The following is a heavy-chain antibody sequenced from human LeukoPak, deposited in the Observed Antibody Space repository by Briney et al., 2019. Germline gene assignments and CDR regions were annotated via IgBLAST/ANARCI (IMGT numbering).Heavy chain of an antibody. Sequence: GGSLRLSCAASGFTFSSSAMHWVRHPSGKGMEWVGRIRSKANSNATAYAASVKGRFTTSRDDSKNTAYLQMNSLKTEDTAVYYCTRPRRIVVVPAGDDAFDIWGQGTMVTVSS. CDR3: TRPRRIVVVPAGDDAFDI. CDR1: GFTFSSSA. J-gene: IGHJ3*02. CDR2: IRSKANSNAT. D-gene: IGHD2-2*01. V-gene: IGHV3-73*01.